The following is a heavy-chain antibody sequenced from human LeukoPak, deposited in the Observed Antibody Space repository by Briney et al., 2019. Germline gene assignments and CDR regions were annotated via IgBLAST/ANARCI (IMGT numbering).Heavy chain of an antibody. CDR3: AKGISADGYNFERGADY. D-gene: IGHD5-24*01. Sequence: GGSLRLSCAASGFTFSDYAMHWVRRPPGKGLAWVSSVGGDGHVTYYANSVKGRFTISRDNSKNTLFLQMDSLRVEDTAVYYCAKGISADGYNFERGADYWGQGTQVTVSS. J-gene: IGHJ4*02. CDR2: VGGDGHVT. V-gene: IGHV3-23*01. CDR1: GFTFSDYA.